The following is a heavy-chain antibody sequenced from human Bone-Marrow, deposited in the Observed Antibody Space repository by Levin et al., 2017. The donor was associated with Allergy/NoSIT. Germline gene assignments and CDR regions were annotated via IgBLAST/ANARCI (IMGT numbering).Heavy chain of an antibody. CDR3: ARSYDFSSGYLLAY. Sequence: SVKVSCKTSGGTFSSYPFSWVRQAPGHGLQWMGGIIPVFHTAHYAQNFQGRLTISADESTDTVYMELSSLRSEDTAIYYCARSYDFSSGYLLAYWGQGTLVTVSA. J-gene: IGHJ4*02. CDR2: IIPVFHTA. V-gene: IGHV1-69*13. D-gene: IGHD3-3*01. CDR1: GGTFSSYP.